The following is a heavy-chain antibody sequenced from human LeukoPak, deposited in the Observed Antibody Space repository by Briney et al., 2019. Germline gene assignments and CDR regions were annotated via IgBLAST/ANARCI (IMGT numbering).Heavy chain of an antibody. CDR1: GGSFSGYY. J-gene: IGHJ4*02. CDR3: ARHTGYYDILTGYPHVATDFDY. CDR2: IYYSGST. Sequence: PSETLSLTCAVYGGSFSGYYWSWIRQPPGKGLEWIGSIYYSGSTYYNPSLKSRVTISVDTSKNQFSLKLSSVTAADTAVYYCARHTGYYDILTGYPHVATDFDYWGQGTLVTVSS. D-gene: IGHD3-9*01. V-gene: IGHV4-34*01.